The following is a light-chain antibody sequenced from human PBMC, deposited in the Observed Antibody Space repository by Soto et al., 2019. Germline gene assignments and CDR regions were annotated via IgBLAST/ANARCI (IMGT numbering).Light chain of an antibody. Sequence: EIVLTQSPATLSLSPGERATLSCRASQSVSSYLAWYQQKPGQAPRLLIYDASHRATGIPARFSGSESGTDFTLTISSLEPEDFAVYYCQQRSNWPRTFGQGTKVEIK. CDR2: DAS. V-gene: IGKV3-11*01. CDR3: QQRSNWPRT. CDR1: QSVSSY. J-gene: IGKJ1*01.